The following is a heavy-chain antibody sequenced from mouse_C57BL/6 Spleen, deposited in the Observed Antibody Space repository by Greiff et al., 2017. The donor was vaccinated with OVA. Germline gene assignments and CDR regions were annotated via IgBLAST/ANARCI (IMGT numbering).Heavy chain of an antibody. CDR1: GYTFTSYW. V-gene: IGHV1-52*01. J-gene: IGHJ1*03. CDR2: IDPSDSDT. CDR3: ARSGYYCWYFDV. Sequence: QVQLQQPGAELVRPGSSVKLSCKASGYTFTSYWMHWVKQRPIQGLEWIGNIDPSDSDTHYNQKFKDKATLTVDKSSSTAYMQLSSLTSEDSAVYYCARSGYYCWYFDVWGTGTTVTVSS. D-gene: IGHD2-3*01.